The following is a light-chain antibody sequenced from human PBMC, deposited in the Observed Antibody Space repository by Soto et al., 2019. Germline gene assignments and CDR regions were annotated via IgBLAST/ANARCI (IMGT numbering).Light chain of an antibody. Sequence: EIVLTQSPGTLSLSPGERATLSCRASQSVSSNYLAWYQQKPGQAPRLLIYGASSRATGIPDRFSGSGSGTDFTLTIGRLEPEDFAVYYCQQYGSSPLTFGGGTEVEIK. J-gene: IGKJ4*01. CDR2: GAS. CDR1: QSVSSNY. V-gene: IGKV3-20*01. CDR3: QQYGSSPLT.